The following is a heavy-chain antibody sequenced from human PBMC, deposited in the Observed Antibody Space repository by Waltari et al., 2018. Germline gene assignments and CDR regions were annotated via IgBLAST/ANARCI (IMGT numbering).Heavy chain of an antibody. CDR3: ARGGVSWIQLWLHLDY. CDR1: GFTFRRYA. Sequence: QVQLVESGGGVVQPGRSLRLSCAASGFTFRRYATHWVRQATGKGLEWVAVISYDGSNNYYVDSVKGRFTISRDNSKNTLYLQMNSLRAEDTAVYYCARGGVSWIQLWLHLDYWGQGTLVTVSS. J-gene: IGHJ4*02. CDR2: ISYDGSNN. V-gene: IGHV3-30*04. D-gene: IGHD5-18*01.